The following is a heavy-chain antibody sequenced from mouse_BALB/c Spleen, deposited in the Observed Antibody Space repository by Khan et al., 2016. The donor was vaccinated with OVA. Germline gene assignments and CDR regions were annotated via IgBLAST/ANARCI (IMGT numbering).Heavy chain of an antibody. CDR3: VRDGADHRNDGWCAY. V-gene: IGHV1-4*01. CDR2: INPSNGYT. J-gene: IGHJ3*01. D-gene: IGHD2-14*01. Sequence: QVQLKESGAELARPGASVKMSCKASGYTFTSYTIHWIKLRPGQGLEWIGYINPSNGYTNYNQKFGDKATLTADKSSTTAYMQLSSLTSDDSAVYNCVRDGADHRNDGWCAYWGQGTLVTVSA. CDR1: GYTFTSYT.